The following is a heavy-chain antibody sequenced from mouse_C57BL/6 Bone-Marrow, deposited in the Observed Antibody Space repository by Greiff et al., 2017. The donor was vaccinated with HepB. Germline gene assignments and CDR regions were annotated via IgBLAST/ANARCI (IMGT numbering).Heavy chain of an antibody. V-gene: IGHV1-69*01. J-gene: IGHJ3*01. CDR2: IDPSDSYT. CDR3: ARSRVIFAY. CDR1: GYTFTSYW. Sequence: VQLQQPGAELVMPGASVKLSCKASGYTFTSYWMHWVKQRPGQGLEWIGEIDPSDSYTNYNQKFKGKSTLTVDKSSSTAYMQLSSLTSEDSAVYYCARSRVIFAYWGQGTRVTVSA.